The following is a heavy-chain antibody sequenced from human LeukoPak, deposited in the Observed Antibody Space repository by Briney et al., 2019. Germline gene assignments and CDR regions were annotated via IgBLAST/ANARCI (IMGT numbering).Heavy chain of an antibody. Sequence: GSLRLSCAASGFTFSSYWMSWVRQAPGKGLEWVANIKQDGSEKYYVDSVKGRFTISRDNAKNSVHLQMNSLRAEDTAIYYCARDYNGDSDSWGQGTLVTVSS. CDR1: GFTFSSYW. CDR3: ARDYNGDSDS. CDR2: IKQDGSEK. V-gene: IGHV3-7*01. J-gene: IGHJ4*02. D-gene: IGHD1-14*01.